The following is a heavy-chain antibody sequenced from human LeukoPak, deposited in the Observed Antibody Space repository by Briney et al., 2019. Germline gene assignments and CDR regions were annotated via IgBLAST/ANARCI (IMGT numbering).Heavy chain of an antibody. CDR3: ARAPGLGYCSGGSCTYYYYYMDV. CDR1: GGTFTSYA. J-gene: IGHJ6*03. Sequence: GASVKVSCTASGGTFTSYAISWVRQAPGQGLEGMGGIIPIFGTANDAQKFQGRVTITTDESTSTAYMELSSLRSEDTAVYYCARAPGLGYCSGGSCTYYYYYMDVWGKGTTVTVSS. V-gene: IGHV1-69*05. D-gene: IGHD2-15*01. CDR2: IIPIFGTA.